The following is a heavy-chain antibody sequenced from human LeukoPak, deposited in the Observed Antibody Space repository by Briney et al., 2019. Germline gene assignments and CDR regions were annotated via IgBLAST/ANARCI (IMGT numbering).Heavy chain of an antibody. D-gene: IGHD3-22*01. V-gene: IGHV3-11*01. J-gene: IGHJ4*02. CDR2: ISSSGSTI. CDR1: GFTFSDYY. Sequence: PGGSLRLSCAASGFTFSDYYMSWIRQAPGKGLEWVSYISSSGSTIYYADSVKGRFTISRDNAKNSLYLQMNSLRAEDTAVYYRARERGRRGYYDSSGYYMESSYWGQGTLVTVSS. CDR3: ARERGRRGYYDSSGYYMESSY.